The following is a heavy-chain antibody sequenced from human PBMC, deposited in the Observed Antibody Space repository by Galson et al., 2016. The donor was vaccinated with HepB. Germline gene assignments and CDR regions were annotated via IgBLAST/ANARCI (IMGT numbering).Heavy chain of an antibody. J-gene: IGHJ4*02. D-gene: IGHD5-18*01. CDR2: IYCSGTT. CDR3: ARHRSERNVDTPLVF. V-gene: IGHV4-39*01. CDR1: GGSISSCNGY. Sequence: SETLSLTCTVSGGSISSCNGYWGWVRQPPGKELEWIGSIYCSGTTFYKSSLKSRVTISVDTSKNLISLRLTSVTTSDTGVYYCARHRSERNVDTPLVFWAQGTLVTVSS.